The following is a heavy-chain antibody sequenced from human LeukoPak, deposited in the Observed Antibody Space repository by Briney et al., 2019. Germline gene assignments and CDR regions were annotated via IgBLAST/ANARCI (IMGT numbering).Heavy chain of an antibody. J-gene: IGHJ4*02. Sequence: GGSLRLSCAASGFTVSSNYMSWVRQAPGKGLEWVSVIYSCGSTYYADSVKGRFTISRDNSKNTLYLQMNSLRAEDTAVYYCAHKYDSGWYDYWGQGTLVTVSS. V-gene: IGHV3-66*03. CDR3: AHKYDSGWYDY. CDR2: IYSCGST. D-gene: IGHD6-19*01. CDR1: GFTVSSNY.